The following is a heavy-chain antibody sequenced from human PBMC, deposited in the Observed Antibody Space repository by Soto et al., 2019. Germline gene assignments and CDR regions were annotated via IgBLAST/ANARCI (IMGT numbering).Heavy chain of an antibody. CDR1: GFTFSSYG. CDR2: IWYDGSNK. CDR3: ARDSPTYYYGSGWFDP. V-gene: IGHV3-33*01. D-gene: IGHD3-10*01. Sequence: PGGSLRLSCAASGFTFSSYGMHWVRQAPGKGLEWVAVIWYDGSNKYYADSVKGRFTISRDNSKNTLYLQMNSLRAEDTAVYYCARDSPTYYYGSGWFDPWGQGTLVTVSS. J-gene: IGHJ5*02.